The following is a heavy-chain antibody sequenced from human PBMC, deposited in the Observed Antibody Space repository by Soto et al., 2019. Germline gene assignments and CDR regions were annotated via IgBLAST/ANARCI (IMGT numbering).Heavy chain of an antibody. CDR3: AKYRGYCSGGSCPGDGFDY. Sequence: SETLSLTCALSGGSISSYYWSWIRQPPGKGLERNGYIYHNGSTNYNPSLKSRVTISVDTSKNQFSLKLGSVTAADTAVYYCAKYRGYCSGGSCPGDGFDYWGQGSLVTVSS. V-gene: IGHV4-59*08. D-gene: IGHD2-15*01. CDR1: GGSISSYY. CDR2: IYHNGST. J-gene: IGHJ4*02.